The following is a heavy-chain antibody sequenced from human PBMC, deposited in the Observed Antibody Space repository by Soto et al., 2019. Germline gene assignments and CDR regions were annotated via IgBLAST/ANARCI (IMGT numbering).Heavy chain of an antibody. J-gene: IGHJ4*02. CDR3: ARRDCTNGVCHNLAY. V-gene: IGHV5-51*01. D-gene: IGHD2-8*01. CDR1: GYSFTSYW. CDR2: IYPGDSDT. Sequence: GESLKISCKGSGYSFTSYWIGWVRQMPGKGLEWMGIIYPGDSDTRYSPSFQGQVTISADKSISTAYLQWSSLKASDTAMYYCARRDCTNGVCHNLAYGGKGPLATVP.